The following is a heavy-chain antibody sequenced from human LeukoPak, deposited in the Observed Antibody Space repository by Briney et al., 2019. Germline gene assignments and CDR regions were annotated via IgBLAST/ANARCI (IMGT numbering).Heavy chain of an antibody. CDR2: ISSSSSYI. J-gene: IGHJ4*02. CDR3: AKDIRGYCSSTSCWGIFDY. Sequence: GGSLRLSCAASGFIFSSYSMNWVRQAPGKGLEWVSSISSSSSYIYYADSVKGRFTVSRDNAKSSLYLQMNSLRAEDTAVYYCAKDIRGYCSSTSCWGIFDYWGQGTLVTVSS. CDR1: GFIFSSYS. D-gene: IGHD2-2*01. V-gene: IGHV3-21*04.